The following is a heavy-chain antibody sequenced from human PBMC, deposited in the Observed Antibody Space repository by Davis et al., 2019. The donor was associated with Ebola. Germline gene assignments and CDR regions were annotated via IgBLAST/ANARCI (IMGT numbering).Heavy chain of an antibody. CDR3: ARASFGYNSGWYADY. Sequence: ASVKVSCKASGYTFTSYYMHWVRQAPGQGLEWMGIINPSGGSTSYAQKFQGRVTMTRDTSTSTVYLDLTSLRSEDTAVFYCARASFGYNSGWYADYWGPGSLVTVSS. J-gene: IGHJ4*02. CDR2: INPSGGST. CDR1: GYTFTSYY. D-gene: IGHD6-19*01. V-gene: IGHV1-46*01.